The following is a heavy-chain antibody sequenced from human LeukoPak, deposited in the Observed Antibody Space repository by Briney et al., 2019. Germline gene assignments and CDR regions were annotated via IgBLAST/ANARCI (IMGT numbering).Heavy chain of an antibody. D-gene: IGHD3-22*01. V-gene: IGHV4-39*01. CDR2: IYYSGST. CDR1: GGSISSSSYY. Sequence: PSETLSLTCTVSGGSISSSSYYWGWIRQPPGKGLEWIGRIYYSGSTYYNPSLKSRVTISVDTSKNQFSLKLSSVTAADTAVYYCARHRMYYYASSGRGVADAFDIWGQGTMVTVSS. CDR3: ARHRMYYYASSGRGVADAFDI. J-gene: IGHJ3*02.